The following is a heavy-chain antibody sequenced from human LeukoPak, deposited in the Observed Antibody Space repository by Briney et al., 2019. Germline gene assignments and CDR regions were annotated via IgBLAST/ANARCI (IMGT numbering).Heavy chain of an antibody. D-gene: IGHD4-17*01. V-gene: IGHV3-49*03. J-gene: IGHJ4*02. CDR1: GFSFGDDA. CDR3: SRGLHDYGDSNYYFDQ. CDR2: IRKKGYGETT. Sequence: GGSLRLSCTASGFSFGDDAWSWFRQAPGRGLEFVSFIRKKGYGETTDYAASVRGRFIISRDVAKSTAYLQMNSLEIEDTALYYCSRGLHDYGDSNYYFDQWGRGTQVTVSS.